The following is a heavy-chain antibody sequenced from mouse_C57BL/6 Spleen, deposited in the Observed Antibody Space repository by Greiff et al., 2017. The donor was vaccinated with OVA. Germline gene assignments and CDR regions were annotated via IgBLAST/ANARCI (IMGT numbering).Heavy chain of an antibody. Sequence: QVQLQQSGAELVRPGASVTLSCKASGYTFTDYEMHWVKQTPVHGLEWIGAIDPETGGTAYNQQVKGKAILTADKSSSTAYMELRSLTSEDSAVYYCTRWGTTVVAPYYAMDYWGQGTSVTVSS. CDR3: TRWGTTVVAPYYAMDY. V-gene: IGHV1-15*01. CDR1: GYTFTDYE. D-gene: IGHD1-1*01. CDR2: IDPETGGT. J-gene: IGHJ4*01.